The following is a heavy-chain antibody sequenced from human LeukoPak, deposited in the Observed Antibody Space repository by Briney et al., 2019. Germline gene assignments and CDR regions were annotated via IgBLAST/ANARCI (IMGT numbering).Heavy chain of an antibody. CDR1: GFTFSSYG. CDR3: AKDLGSSGWNDY. V-gene: IGHV3-30*18. J-gene: IGHJ4*02. CDR2: ISYDGSNK. D-gene: IGHD6-19*01. Sequence: PGRSLRLSCAASGFTFSSYGMHWVRQAPGKGLEWVAVISYDGSNKYYADSVKGRFTISRDNSKNTLYLQMNSLRAEDTAVYYCAKDLGSSGWNDYWGQGTLVTVSS.